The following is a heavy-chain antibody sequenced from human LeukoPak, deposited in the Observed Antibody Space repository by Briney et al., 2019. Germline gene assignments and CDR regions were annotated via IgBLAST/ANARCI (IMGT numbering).Heavy chain of an antibody. CDR3: ARGGAYYYDSSGYYDC. J-gene: IGHJ4*02. Sequence: ASVKVSCKASGYTFTSYYMHWVRQAPGQGLELMGWINPNSGGTNYAQKFQGRVTMTRDTSISTAYMELSRLRSDDTAVYYCARGGAYYYDSSGYYDCWGQGTLVTVSS. CDR1: GYTFTSYY. CDR2: INPNSGGT. V-gene: IGHV1-2*02. D-gene: IGHD3-22*01.